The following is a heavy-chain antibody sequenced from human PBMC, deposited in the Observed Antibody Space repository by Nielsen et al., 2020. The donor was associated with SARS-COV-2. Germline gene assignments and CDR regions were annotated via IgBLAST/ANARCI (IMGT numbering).Heavy chain of an antibody. Sequence: GESLKISCAASGFTFDDYGMSWVRQAPGKGLEWVSGINWNGGSTGYADSVKGRFTISRDNAKNSLYLQMNSLRAEDTAVYYCAREGDCSSTSCYTYYYYYYMDVWGKGTTVTVSS. CDR3: AREGDCSSTSCYTYYYYYYMDV. V-gene: IGHV3-20*04. D-gene: IGHD2-2*02. CDR2: INWNGGST. J-gene: IGHJ6*03. CDR1: GFTFDDYG.